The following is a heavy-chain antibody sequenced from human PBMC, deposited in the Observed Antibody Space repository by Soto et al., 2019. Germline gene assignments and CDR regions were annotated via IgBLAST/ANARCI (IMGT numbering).Heavy chain of an antibody. Sequence: ASVKVSCKVSGYTLTELSMHWVRQAPGKGLEWMGGFDPEDGETIYAQKFQGRVTMTEDTSTDTAYMELSSLRSEDTAVYYCARDAGKRGRYCSSTSCFPTWGQGTLVTV. D-gene: IGHD2-2*01. J-gene: IGHJ4*02. CDR3: ARDAGKRGRYCSSTSCFPT. CDR1: GYTLTELS. CDR2: FDPEDGET. V-gene: IGHV1-24*01.